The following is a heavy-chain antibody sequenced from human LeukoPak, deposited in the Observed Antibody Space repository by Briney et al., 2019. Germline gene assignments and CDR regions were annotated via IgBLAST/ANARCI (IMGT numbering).Heavy chain of an antibody. CDR1: GFTSGFTFGDYA. CDR3: TRTYYDSSGHLFDY. V-gene: IGHV3-49*04. J-gene: IGHJ4*02. D-gene: IGHD3-22*01. CDR2: IRTKAYGGTT. Sequence: GGSLRLSCTASGFTSGFTFGDYAMSWVRQAPGKGLEWVGFIRTKAYGGTTEYAASVKGRFTISRDGSKSIAYLQMNSLKTEDTAVYYCTRTYYDSSGHLFDYWGQGTLVTVSS.